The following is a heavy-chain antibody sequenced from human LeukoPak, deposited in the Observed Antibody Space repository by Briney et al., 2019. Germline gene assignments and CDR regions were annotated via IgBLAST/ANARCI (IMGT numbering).Heavy chain of an antibody. D-gene: IGHD3-22*01. CDR3: ARDYDSSGQSNFDY. V-gene: IGHV3-21*01. CDR2: ISSSSSYI. J-gene: IGHJ4*02. CDR1: GFTFSSYS. Sequence: GGSLRPSCAASGFTFSSYSMNWVRQAPGKGLEWVSSISSSSSYIYYADSVKGRFTISRDNAKNSLYLQMNSLRAEDTAVYYCARDYDSSGQSNFDYWGQGTLVTVSS.